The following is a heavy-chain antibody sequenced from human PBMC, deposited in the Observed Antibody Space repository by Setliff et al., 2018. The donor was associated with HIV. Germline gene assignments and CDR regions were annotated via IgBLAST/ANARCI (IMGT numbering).Heavy chain of an antibody. CDR3: ARVLSNGWSGGVDY. J-gene: IGHJ4*02. D-gene: IGHD6-19*01. Sequence: PSETLSLTCAVYGGSFSGYYWSWIRQPPGKGLEWIGEINHSGSTNYNPSLKSRVTISVDTSKNQFSLKLYSVTAADTAVYYCARVLSNGWSGGVDYWGQGTLVTVSS. V-gene: IGHV4-34*01. CDR2: INHSGST. CDR1: GGSFSGYY.